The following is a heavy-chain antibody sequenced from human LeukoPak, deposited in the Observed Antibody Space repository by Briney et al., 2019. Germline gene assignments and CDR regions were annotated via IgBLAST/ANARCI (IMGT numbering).Heavy chain of an antibody. CDR3: ARGAWGVPTTYMDV. V-gene: IGHV3-7*01. Sequence: GGSLRLSCAASGFTFRSSWMIWVRQAPGKGLEWVASINEDGSEKYYVDSVKGRFTVSRDNAKKSLHLQMNSLRVEDTGMYYCARGAWGVPTTYMDVWGKGTTVTVSS. CDR1: GFTFRSSW. CDR2: INEDGSEK. D-gene: IGHD5-12*01. J-gene: IGHJ6*03.